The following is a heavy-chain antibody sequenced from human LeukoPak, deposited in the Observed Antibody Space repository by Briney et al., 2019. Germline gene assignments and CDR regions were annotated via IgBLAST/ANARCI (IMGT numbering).Heavy chain of an antibody. Sequence: SETLSLTCTVTGGSISGYHWNWIRQSPGKGLEWIANIYYTGNADYNPSLKSRVTISVDTSKNQFSLKLSSVTAADTAVYCCARGQGGYYYGSGSYGYWGQGTLVTVSS. CDR1: GGSISGYH. D-gene: IGHD3-10*01. CDR3: ARGQGGYYYGSGSYGY. V-gene: IGHV4-59*12. CDR2: IYYTGNA. J-gene: IGHJ4*02.